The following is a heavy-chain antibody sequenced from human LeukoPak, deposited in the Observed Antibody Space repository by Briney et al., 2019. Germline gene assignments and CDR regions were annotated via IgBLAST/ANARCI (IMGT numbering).Heavy chain of an antibody. D-gene: IGHD6-19*01. CDR1: GGSIRSYY. J-gene: IGHJ1*01. CDR2: IYYSGST. V-gene: IGHV4-59*01. Sequence: SETLSLTCTVSGGSIRSYYWSWIRQPPGKGLEWIGYIYYSGSTNYNPSLKSRVTISVDTSKNQFSLKVNSVTAADTAVYYCARVTGVAGTAEYFQHWGQGTLVTVSS. CDR3: ARVTGVAGTAEYFQH.